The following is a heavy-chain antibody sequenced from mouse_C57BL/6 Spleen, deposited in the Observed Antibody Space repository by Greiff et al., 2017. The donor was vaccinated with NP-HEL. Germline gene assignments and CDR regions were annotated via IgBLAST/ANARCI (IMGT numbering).Heavy chain of an antibody. CDR3: ARTPYGSSYRWYFDV. J-gene: IGHJ1*03. Sequence: EVKVVESGGGLVKPGGSLKLSCAASGFTFSDYGMHWVRQAPEKGLEWVAYISSGSSTIYYADTVKGRFTISRDNAKNTLFLQMTSLRSEDTAMYYCARTPYGSSYRWYFDVWGTGTTVTVSS. V-gene: IGHV5-17*01. CDR2: ISSGSSTI. CDR1: GFTFSDYG. D-gene: IGHD1-1*01.